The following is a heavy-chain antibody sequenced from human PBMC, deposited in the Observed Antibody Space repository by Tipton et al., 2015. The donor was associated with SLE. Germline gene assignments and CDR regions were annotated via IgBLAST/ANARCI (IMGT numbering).Heavy chain of an antibody. Sequence: SLRLSCAASGFTFSDYYMSWIRQAPGKGLEWVSYISSSGSTIYYADSVKGRFTISRDNSKNSLYLQMNSLRAEDTAVYYCARESENAGYYYGMDVWGQGTTVTVSS. CDR1: GFTFSDYY. D-gene: IGHD1-14*01. J-gene: IGHJ6*02. V-gene: IGHV3-11*04. CDR2: ISSSGSTI. CDR3: ARESENAGYYYGMDV.